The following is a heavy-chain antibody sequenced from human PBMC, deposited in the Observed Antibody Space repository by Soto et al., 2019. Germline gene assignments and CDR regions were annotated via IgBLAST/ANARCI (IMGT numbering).Heavy chain of an antibody. CDR2: IDILGTGT. CDR1: GFTFTEYG. J-gene: IGHJ1*01. V-gene: IGHV3-74*01. D-gene: IGHD4-4*01. Sequence: GGSLGLSCAASGFTFTEYGMHWVRQDPGKGLEWVSGIDILGTGTDYADSVKGRFTISRDNAKNTIYLQMNSLRVEDTAVYYCASDRPHSWLASWGQGTPVPVSS. CDR3: ASDRPHSWLAS.